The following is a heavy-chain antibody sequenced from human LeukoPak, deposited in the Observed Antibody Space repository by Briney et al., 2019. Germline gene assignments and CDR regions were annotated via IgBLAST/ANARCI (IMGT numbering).Heavy chain of an antibody. V-gene: IGHV3-30*04. J-gene: IGHJ4*02. D-gene: IGHD3-22*01. Sequence: GGSLRLSCAASGFTFSSYAMHWVRQAPGKGLEWVAVISYDGSNKYYADSVKGRFTISRDNSKNTLYLQMNSLRAEDTAVYYCARDQVAGDSSGYSHYQVWSASGGFDYWGQGTLVTVSS. CDR3: ARDQVAGDSSGYSHYQVWSASGGFDY. CDR2: ISYDGSNK. CDR1: GFTFSSYA.